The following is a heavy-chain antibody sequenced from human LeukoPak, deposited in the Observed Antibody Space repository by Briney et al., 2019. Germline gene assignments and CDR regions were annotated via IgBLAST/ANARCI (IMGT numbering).Heavy chain of an antibody. D-gene: IGHD3-3*01. V-gene: IGHV4-59*02. CDR3: AREERYYDFWRGLGD. Sequence: SETLSLTCTVSGGSVSSYYWSWIRQPPGKGLEWSGYINHSENTNYNPSLKSRVTISVDTSKNQFSLKLTSVTAADTAVYYCAREERYYDFWRGLGDWGQGTLVTVSS. CDR1: GGSVSSYY. CDR2: INHSENT. J-gene: IGHJ4*02.